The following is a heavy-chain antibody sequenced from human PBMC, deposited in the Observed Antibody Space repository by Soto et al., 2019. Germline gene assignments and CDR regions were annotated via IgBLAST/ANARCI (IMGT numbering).Heavy chain of an antibody. D-gene: IGHD4-17*01. CDR1: GFTFSSYG. V-gene: IGHV3-33*01. Sequence: GGSLRLSCAASGFTFSSYGMHWVRQAPGKGLEWVAVIWYDGSNKYYADSVKGRFTISRDNSKNTLYLQMNSLRAEDTAVYYCARDDYGDYAIPPYGMDVWGQGTRVTVSS. CDR2: IWYDGSNK. J-gene: IGHJ6*02. CDR3: ARDDYGDYAIPPYGMDV.